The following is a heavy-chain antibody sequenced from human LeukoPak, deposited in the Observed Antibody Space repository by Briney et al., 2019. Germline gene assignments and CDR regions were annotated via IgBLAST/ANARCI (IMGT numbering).Heavy chain of an antibody. J-gene: IGHJ4*02. V-gene: IGHV3-21*01. CDR3: VRDGWNDDY. D-gene: IGHD1-1*01. CDR2: ISSSSSYI. Sequence: GGSLRLSCAASGFTLSSYSMNWVRQAPGRGLEWVSSISSSSSYIYYADSLKGRFTISRDNAKNSLHLQMNSLRAEDTAVYYCVRDGWNDDYWGQGTLVTVSS. CDR1: GFTLSSYS.